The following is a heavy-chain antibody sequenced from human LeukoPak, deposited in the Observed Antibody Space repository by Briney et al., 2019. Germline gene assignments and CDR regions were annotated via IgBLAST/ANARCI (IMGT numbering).Heavy chain of an antibody. Sequence: SETLSLTCTVSGGSISSYYWSWIRQPAGKGLEWIGRIYTSGSTNYNPSLKSRVTISVDTSKNQFSLKLSSVTAADTAVYYCARDRWFRVAFDIWGQGTMVTVSS. D-gene: IGHD3-10*01. V-gene: IGHV4-4*07. CDR1: GGSISSYY. CDR3: ARDRWFRVAFDI. J-gene: IGHJ3*02. CDR2: IYTSGST.